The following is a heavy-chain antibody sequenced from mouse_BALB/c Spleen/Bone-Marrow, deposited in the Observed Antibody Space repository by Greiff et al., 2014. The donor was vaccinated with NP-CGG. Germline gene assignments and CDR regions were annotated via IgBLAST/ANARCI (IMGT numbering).Heavy chain of an antibody. D-gene: IGHD4-1*01. V-gene: IGHV1-80*01. CDR1: GYAFSSYR. CDR3: ARVRNWADY. J-gene: IGHJ2*01. Sequence: QVQLKESGAELVRPGSSVKISCKASGYAFSSYRMNWVKQRPGQGLEWIGQIYPGDGDTNYNGKFKGKATLTADKSSSTAYMQLSSLTSEDSAVYFCARVRNWADYWGQGTTLTVSS. CDR2: IYPGDGDT.